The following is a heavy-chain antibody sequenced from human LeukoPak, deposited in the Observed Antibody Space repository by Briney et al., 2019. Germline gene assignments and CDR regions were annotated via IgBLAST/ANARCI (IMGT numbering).Heavy chain of an antibody. J-gene: IGHJ4*02. V-gene: IGHV1-69*01. CDR2: IIPIFGTA. D-gene: IGHD3-10*01. Sequence: SVKVSCTASGGTFSSYAISWVRQAPGQGLEWMGGIIPIFGTANYAQKFQGRVTITADESTSTAYMELSSLRSEDTAVYYCARPRYYYGSGSYYRGYYFDYWGQGTLVTVSS. CDR1: GGTFSSYA. CDR3: ARPRYYYGSGSYYRGYYFDY.